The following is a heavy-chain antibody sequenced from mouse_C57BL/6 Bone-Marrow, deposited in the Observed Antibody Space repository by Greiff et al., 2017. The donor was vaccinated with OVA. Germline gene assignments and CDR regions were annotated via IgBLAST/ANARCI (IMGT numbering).Heavy chain of an antibody. CDR3: ARGSTTVVDFDV. D-gene: IGHD1-1*01. V-gene: IGHV1-81*01. Sequence: QVKLQQSGAELARPGASVKLSCKASGYTFTGYGISWVKQRTGQGLEWIGAIYPGSGNTYYNEKFKGKATLTADKSSSTSYMELRSLTSDDSAVYCCARGSTTVVDFDVWGTGTTVTVSS. CDR1: GYTFTGYG. J-gene: IGHJ1*03. CDR2: IYPGSGNT.